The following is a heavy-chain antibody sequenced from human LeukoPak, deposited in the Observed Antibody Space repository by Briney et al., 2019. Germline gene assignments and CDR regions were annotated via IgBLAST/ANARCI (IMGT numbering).Heavy chain of an antibody. Sequence: GGSLRLSCAASGFTFNSFAMSWVRQAPGKGLEWVSGIDESGAGTFYADSVKGRFTISRDNSKNTLFLQMNSLRVEDAAVYYCANTHDYGDYWGQGTLVTVSS. CDR1: GFTFNSFA. V-gene: IGHV3-23*01. J-gene: IGHJ4*02. CDR2: IDESGAGT. CDR3: ANTHDYGDY.